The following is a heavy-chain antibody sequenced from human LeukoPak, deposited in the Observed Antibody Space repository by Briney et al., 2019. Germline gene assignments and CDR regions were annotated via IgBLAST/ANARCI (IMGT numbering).Heavy chain of an antibody. CDR3: TTRQAPYYGDYDVDY. V-gene: IGHV3-15*01. Sequence: GGSLRLSCAASGFTFSNAWMSWVRQAPGKGLEWVGRIKSKTDGGTTDYAAPVKGRFTISRDDSKNTLYLQMNGLKTEDTAVYYCTTRQAPYYGDYDVDYWGQGTLVTVSS. CDR2: IKSKTDGGTT. D-gene: IGHD4-17*01. J-gene: IGHJ4*02. CDR1: GFTFSNAW.